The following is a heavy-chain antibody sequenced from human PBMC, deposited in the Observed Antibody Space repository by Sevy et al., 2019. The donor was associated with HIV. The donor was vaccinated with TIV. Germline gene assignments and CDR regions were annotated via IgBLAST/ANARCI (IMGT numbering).Heavy chain of an antibody. CDR3: AGADNRWWGAFDY. V-gene: IGHV3-21*01. CDR1: GFTFSNYH. D-gene: IGHD2-15*01. Sequence: GGSLRLSCAASGFTFSNYHMNWVRQAPGKGLEWVSSISTSSNYIYYAASVRGRLTVSRDKGKNSLYLRMNSLGAADTAVYYCAGADNRWWGAFDYWGQGTLVTVSS. CDR2: ISTSSNYI. J-gene: IGHJ4*02.